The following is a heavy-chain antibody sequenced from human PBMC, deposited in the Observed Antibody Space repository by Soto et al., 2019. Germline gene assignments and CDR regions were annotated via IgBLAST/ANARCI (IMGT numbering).Heavy chain of an antibody. CDR2: ISGPGATI. D-gene: IGHD3-10*01. V-gene: IGHV3-23*01. CDR1: GFTFSSYA. Sequence: EVQLLEAGGNLIQPGGSLRLSCAASGFTFSSYAMSWVRQAPGQGLEWLSAISGPGATIYYADSVKGRFTISRDNSKNTLYLKMNSLTAEDTAVYYCAKMLTMVRGVPGLRDFAFWGQGPLVTVPS. CDR3: AKMLTMVRGVPGLRDFAF. J-gene: IGHJ4*02.